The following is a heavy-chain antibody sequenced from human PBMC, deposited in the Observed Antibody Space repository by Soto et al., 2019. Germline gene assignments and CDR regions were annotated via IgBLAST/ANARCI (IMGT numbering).Heavy chain of an antibody. J-gene: IGHJ4*02. D-gene: IGHD4-17*01. CDR3: VRGYSDYTDYFDY. V-gene: IGHV3-7*03. CDR1: GFSFSSFW. Sequence: EVQLVESGGGLVQPGGSLRLSCTTSGFSFSSFWMIWVRQAPGKGLEWVAIIKQDGSEKHYVDSVKGRFTVSRDNAEKSLYFQMDSLRPDDTAVYYCVRGYSDYTDYFDYWGQGALVTVSS. CDR2: IKQDGSEK.